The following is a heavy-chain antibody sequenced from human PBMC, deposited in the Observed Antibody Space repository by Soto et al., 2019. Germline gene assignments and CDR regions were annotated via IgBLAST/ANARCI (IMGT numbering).Heavy chain of an antibody. D-gene: IGHD3-22*01. CDR3: ARRDYYDSSGYYWIMWAFDI. J-gene: IGHJ3*02. Sequence: ASVKVSCKASGYTFTSYGISWVRQAPGQGLEWMGWISAYNGNTNYAQKLQGRVTMTTDTSTSTAYMELRSLRSDDTAVYHCARRDYYDSSGYYWIMWAFDIWGQGTMVTVSS. CDR1: GYTFTSYG. CDR2: ISAYNGNT. V-gene: IGHV1-18*04.